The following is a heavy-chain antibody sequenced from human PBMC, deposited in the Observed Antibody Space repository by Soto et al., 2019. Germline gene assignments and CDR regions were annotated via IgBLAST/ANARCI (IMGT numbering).Heavy chain of an antibody. Sequence: QVQLVQSGADVKTPGASVKVSCKASGDIFTGYYIYWVRQAPGQGLEWMGWINPNNGDTKYAQKFQGGVTMTRDTSINTAYMELSSLKSDDTAVYYCARGRRNTGYDPGVYWGQGTLVTVSS. CDR3: ARGRRNTGYDPGVY. CDR2: INPNNGDT. V-gene: IGHV1-2*02. CDR1: GDIFTGYY. J-gene: IGHJ4*02. D-gene: IGHD5-12*01.